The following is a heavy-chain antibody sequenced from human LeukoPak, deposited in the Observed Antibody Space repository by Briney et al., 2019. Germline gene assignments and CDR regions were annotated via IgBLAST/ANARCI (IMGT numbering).Heavy chain of an antibody. V-gene: IGHV1-69*04. CDR3: ARDPGGYFDY. J-gene: IGHJ4*02. Sequence: SVKVSCKSSGGTFSSYAISWVRQAPGQGLEWMGRIIPILGIANYAQKFQGRVTITADKSTSTAYMELSSLRSEDTAVYYCARDPGGYFDYWGQGTLVTVSS. CDR1: GGTFSSYA. D-gene: IGHD6-13*01. CDR2: IIPILGIA.